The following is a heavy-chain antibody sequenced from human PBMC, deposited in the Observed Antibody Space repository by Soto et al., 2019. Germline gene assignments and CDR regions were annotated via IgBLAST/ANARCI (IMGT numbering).Heavy chain of an antibody. Sequence: PSETLSLTCTVSGGSISSGGYYWSWIRQHPGKGLEWIGYIYYSGSTYYNPSLKSRVTISVDTSKNQFSLKLSSVTAADTAVYYCARVGPILLWFGEPNTPVDYWGQGTLVTVSS. D-gene: IGHD3-10*01. CDR2: IYYSGST. CDR3: ARVGPILLWFGEPNTPVDY. CDR1: GGSISSGGYY. V-gene: IGHV4-31*03. J-gene: IGHJ4*02.